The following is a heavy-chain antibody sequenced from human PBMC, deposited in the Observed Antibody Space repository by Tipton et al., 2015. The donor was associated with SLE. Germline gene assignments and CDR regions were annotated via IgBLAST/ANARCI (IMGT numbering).Heavy chain of an antibody. J-gene: IGHJ4*02. CDR2: INGDGSIT. CDR1: GFTFSNYW. D-gene: IGHD6-13*01. V-gene: IGHV3-74*01. Sequence: SLRLSCAASGFTFSNYWMHWVRQAPGKGLVWVSRINGDGSITSYADSVKGRFTISRDNAKNTLYLQMNRLRAEATAVYYCARDLYSSSPRGSFDYWGQGTLVTVSS. CDR3: ARDLYSSSPRGSFDY.